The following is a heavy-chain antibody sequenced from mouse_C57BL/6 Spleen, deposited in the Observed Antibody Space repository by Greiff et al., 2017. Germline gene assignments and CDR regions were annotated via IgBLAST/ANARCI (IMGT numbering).Heavy chain of an antibody. V-gene: IGHV1-84*01. CDR2: IYPGRGNP. D-gene: IGHD1-1*01. CDR1: GYTFTDYY. Sequence: QVQLQPSGPELVKPGASVKISCKASGYTFTDYYINWVKQRPGQGLEWIGCIYPGRGNPQNNEKFKGKATVTVATSSSTAYMQRSSLTSEDSAVYFCARDRYGSIAMDYWGQGTSVTDSS. J-gene: IGHJ4*01. CDR3: ARDRYGSIAMDY.